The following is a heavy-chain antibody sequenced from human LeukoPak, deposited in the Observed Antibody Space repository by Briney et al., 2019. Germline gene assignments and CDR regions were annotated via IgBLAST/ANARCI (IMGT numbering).Heavy chain of an antibody. CDR2: IYYSGST. Sequence: SETLSLTCTVSGGSISSYYWSWIRQPPGKGLEWIGYIYYSGSTYYNPSLKSRVTISVDTSKNQFSLKLSSVTAADTAVYYCARDSSGYSSGWYSRPFDYWGQGTLVTVSS. J-gene: IGHJ4*02. D-gene: IGHD6-19*01. CDR1: GGSISSYY. CDR3: ARDSSGYSSGWYSRPFDY. V-gene: IGHV4-59*12.